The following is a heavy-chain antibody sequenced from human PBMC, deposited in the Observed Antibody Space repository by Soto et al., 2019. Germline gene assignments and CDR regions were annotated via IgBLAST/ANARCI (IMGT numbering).Heavy chain of an antibody. CDR2: IYYSGST. J-gene: IGHJ4*02. Sequence: QVQLQESGPGLVKPSQTLSLTCTVSGGSISSGGYYWSWIRQHPGKGLEWIGYIYYSGSTYYNPSLKSRVTISVDTSKNQFSLKLSSVTAADTAVYYCPRDGYDFWTFDYWGQGTLVTVSS. D-gene: IGHD3-3*01. CDR3: PRDGYDFWTFDY. CDR1: GGSISSGGYY. V-gene: IGHV4-31*03.